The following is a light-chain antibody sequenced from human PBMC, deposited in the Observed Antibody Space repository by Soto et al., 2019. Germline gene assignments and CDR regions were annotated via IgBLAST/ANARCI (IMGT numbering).Light chain of an antibody. Sequence: EIVMTHSPPTLSVSPGEKATLSCRASQSVSANIAWYQQKPGQAPRLLIYGASTRATGIPARFSGSGSGTEFTLSISSLQSEDFAVYYCQQYKSWPPITFGQGTRLEIK. CDR1: QSVSAN. CDR2: GAS. CDR3: QQYKSWPPIT. V-gene: IGKV3-15*01. J-gene: IGKJ5*01.